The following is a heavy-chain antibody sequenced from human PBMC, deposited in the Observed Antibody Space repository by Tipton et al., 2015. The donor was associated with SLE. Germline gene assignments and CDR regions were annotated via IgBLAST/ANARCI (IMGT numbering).Heavy chain of an antibody. J-gene: IGHJ6*01. CDR3: ARGCSSSTCEPFYFFGMDV. CDR2: IYYSGST. Sequence: TLSLTCTVSGGSISSSSYYWGWIRQPPGKGLEWIGSIYYSGSTNYSPSLESRVTITVDMSKNQFSLRLISVTAADTAVYYCARGCSSSTCEPFYFFGMDVWGQGTPVTVSS. V-gene: IGHV4-39*07. CDR1: GGSISSSSYY. D-gene: IGHD2-2*01.